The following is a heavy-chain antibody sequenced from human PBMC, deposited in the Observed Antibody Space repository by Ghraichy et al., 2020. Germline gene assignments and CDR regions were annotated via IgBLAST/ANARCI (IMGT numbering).Heavy chain of an antibody. CDR2: INHSGST. J-gene: IGHJ5*02. CDR3: ARGRGPHIVVVAPTGFDP. Sequence: SETLSLTCAVYGGSFSGYYWSWIRQPPGKGLEWIGEINHSGSTNYNPSLKSRVTISVDTSKNQFSLKLSSVTAADTAVYYCARGRGPHIVVVAPTGFDPWGQGTLVTVSS. V-gene: IGHV4-34*01. CDR1: GGSFSGYY. D-gene: IGHD2-15*01.